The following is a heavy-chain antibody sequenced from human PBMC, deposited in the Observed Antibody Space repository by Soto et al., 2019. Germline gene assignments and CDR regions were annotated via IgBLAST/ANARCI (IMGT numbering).Heavy chain of an antibody. CDR1: GFSLSTSGVG. CDR3: AHVYGGYANFDY. J-gene: IGHJ4*02. D-gene: IGHD5-12*01. V-gene: IGHV2-5*02. CDR2: IYWDDDK. Sequence: QITLKESGPTLVKPTQTLTLTCTFSGFSLSTSGVGVGWIRQPPGKALEWLALIYWDDDKRYSPSLKSRLTITTDTPNSPVVLTMTNMDPVDTATYYRAHVYGGYANFDYWGPGTLVTVSS.